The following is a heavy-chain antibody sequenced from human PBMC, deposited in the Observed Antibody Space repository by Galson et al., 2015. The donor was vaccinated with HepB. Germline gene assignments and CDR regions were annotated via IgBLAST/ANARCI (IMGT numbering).Heavy chain of an antibody. Sequence: SLRLSCAASGFPFSGYEMNWVRQAPGKGLEWISYINSRGSEKNYADSVKGRFAISRDNAKNSLYLQMNSLRAEDTAVYYCARLIQGETFDIWGQGTMVTVSS. CDR3: ARLIQGETFDI. CDR1: GFPFSGYE. D-gene: IGHD3-16*01. V-gene: IGHV3-48*03. CDR2: INSRGSEK. J-gene: IGHJ3*02.